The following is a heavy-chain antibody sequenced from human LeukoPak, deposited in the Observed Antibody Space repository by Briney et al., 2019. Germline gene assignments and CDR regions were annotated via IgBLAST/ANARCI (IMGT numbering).Heavy chain of an antibody. CDR1: GGSISSSSYY. CDR3: ATRSGGNSERDPYYFDY. CDR2: IYYSGST. V-gene: IGHV4-39*01. J-gene: IGHJ4*02. D-gene: IGHD4-23*01. Sequence: SETLSLTCTVSGGSISSSSYYWGWIRQPPGKGLEWIGSIYYSGSTYYNPSLKSRVTISVDTSKNQFSLKLSSVTAADTAVYYCATRSGGNSERDPYYFDYWGQGTLVTVSS.